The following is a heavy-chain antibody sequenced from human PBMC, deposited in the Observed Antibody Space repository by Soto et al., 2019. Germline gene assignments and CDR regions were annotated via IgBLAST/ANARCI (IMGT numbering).Heavy chain of an antibody. D-gene: IGHD6-19*01. V-gene: IGHV1-2*02. CDR3: ARAGAVAGTD. CDR2: INPNSGVT. Sequence: VQLVQSGAEVEKPGASVKVSCKASGYTFSAYYVHWVRQAPGQGLEWMGWINPNSGVTTYANKFQGRVTMTRDTSISTAYMELGRLRSDDTAVYYCARAGAVAGTDWGQGTLVTVSS. CDR1: GYTFSAYY. J-gene: IGHJ4*02.